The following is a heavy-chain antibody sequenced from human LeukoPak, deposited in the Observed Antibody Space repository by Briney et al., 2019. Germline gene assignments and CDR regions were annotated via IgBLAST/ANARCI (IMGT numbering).Heavy chain of an antibody. CDR3: ARRNSYDGHYDY. CDR2: IYKSGGT. Sequence: PSETLSLTCTVSGGSIRSYHWSWVRQPPGKGLEWIGYIYKSGGTNYNPSLKSRVTISLDTSKNQFSLNLSSVTAADTAVYYCARRNSYDGHYDYWGQGTLVTVSS. CDR1: GGSIRSYH. D-gene: IGHD3-22*01. J-gene: IGHJ4*02. V-gene: IGHV4-59*08.